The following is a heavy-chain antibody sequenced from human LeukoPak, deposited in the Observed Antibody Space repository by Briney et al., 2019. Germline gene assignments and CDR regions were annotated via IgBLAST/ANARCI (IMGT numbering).Heavy chain of an antibody. CDR1: GASISSNY. Sequence: SETLSLTCTVSGASISSNYWSWIRQPAGKGLEWIGRLFTGGNTNYNPSLKSRVTMSIDTSKNQFSLKLNSVTAADTAVYYCARAVWSGGDCYHFDHWGQGTLVTVSS. J-gene: IGHJ4*02. CDR3: ARAVWSGGDCYHFDH. CDR2: LFTGGNT. D-gene: IGHD2-21*02. V-gene: IGHV4-4*07.